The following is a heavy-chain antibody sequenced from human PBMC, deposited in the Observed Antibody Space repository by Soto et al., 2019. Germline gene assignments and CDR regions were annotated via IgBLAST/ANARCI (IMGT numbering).Heavy chain of an antibody. CDR3: ARFGYCSSTSCYGFYYYYYMDV. CDR2: ISSSSSTI. J-gene: IGHJ6*03. V-gene: IGHV3-48*01. D-gene: IGHD2-2*01. Sequence: GGSLRLSCAASGFTFSSYSMNWVRQAPGKGLEWVSYISSSSSTIYYADSVKGRFTISRDNAKNSLYLQMNSLRAEDTAVYYCARFGYCSSTSCYGFYYYYYMDVWGKGTTVTVSS. CDR1: GFTFSSYS.